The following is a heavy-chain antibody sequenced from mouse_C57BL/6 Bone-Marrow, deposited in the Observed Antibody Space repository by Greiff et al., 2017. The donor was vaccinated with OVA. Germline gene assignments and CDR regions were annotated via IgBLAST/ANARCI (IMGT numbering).Heavy chain of an antibody. V-gene: IGHV5-4*01. CDR1: GFTFSSYA. CDR2: ISDGGSYT. J-gene: IGHJ2*01. CDR3: AREGLTTVERDYFDA. Sequence: EVKLVESGGGLVKPGGSLKLSCAASGFTFSSYAMSWVRQTPEKRLEWVATISDGGSYTYYPDNVKGPFTISRDNAKNNLYLQLSHLKSEDTAMYYCAREGLTTVERDYFDAWGQGTTLTVSS. D-gene: IGHD1-1*01.